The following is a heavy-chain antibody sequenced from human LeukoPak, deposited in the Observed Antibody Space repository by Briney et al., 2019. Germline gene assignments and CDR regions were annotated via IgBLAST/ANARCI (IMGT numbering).Heavy chain of an antibody. Sequence: SETLPLTCAVYGGSFSGYYWSWIRQPPGKGLEWIGEINHSGSTNYNPSLESRVTISVDTSKNQFSLKLSSVTAADTAVYYCARGYYYDSSGQAYYFDYWGQGTLVTVSS. CDR2: INHSGST. CDR1: GGSFSGYY. J-gene: IGHJ4*02. V-gene: IGHV4-34*01. CDR3: ARGYYYDSSGQAYYFDY. D-gene: IGHD3-22*01.